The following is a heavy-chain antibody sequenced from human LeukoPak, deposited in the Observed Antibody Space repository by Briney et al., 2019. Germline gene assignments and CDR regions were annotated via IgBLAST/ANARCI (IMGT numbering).Heavy chain of an antibody. CDR1: GGSINSYY. CDR2: INYSGGT. Sequence: PSETLSLTCIVSGGSINSYYWSWIRQPPGKGLEWSGHINYSGGTKYNPSLKSRVTISVDTPKNQFSLALSSVTAADTAVYYCARYYYDSSGYSHGMDVWGQGTTVTVSS. CDR3: ARYYYDSSGYSHGMDV. D-gene: IGHD3-22*01. J-gene: IGHJ6*02. V-gene: IGHV4-59*08.